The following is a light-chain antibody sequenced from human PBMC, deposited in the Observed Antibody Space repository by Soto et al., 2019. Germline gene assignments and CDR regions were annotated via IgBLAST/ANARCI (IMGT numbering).Light chain of an antibody. CDR3: QSYDSSLSLV. CDR1: SSDVGGSKL. J-gene: IGLJ2*01. Sequence: QSALTQPASVSGSPGQSITISCTGTSSDVGGSKLVSWYQQHPGKAPKLIIFEATERPSGVSSRFSGSKSGNTASLAITGLQAEDEADYYCQSYDSSLSLVFGGGTKLTVL. V-gene: IGLV2-14*02. CDR2: EAT.